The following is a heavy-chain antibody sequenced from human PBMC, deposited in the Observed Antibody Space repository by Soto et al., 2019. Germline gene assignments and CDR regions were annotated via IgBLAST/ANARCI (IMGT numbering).Heavy chain of an antibody. CDR3: ARRHLAVAVSPWFDP. V-gene: IGHV2-26*01. CDR2: INPSGEK. CDR1: GLSITDSEMG. Sequence: QVTLKESGPVLVKPTETLPLRCTVSGLSITDSEMGVSWIRQPPGQPLEWLAHINPSGEKSSRTYLKSRLAISKDTSKSQIVLTMTNMDPADTATYYCARRHLAVAVSPWFDPWGQGIPVTVSS. J-gene: IGHJ5*02. D-gene: IGHD6-19*01.